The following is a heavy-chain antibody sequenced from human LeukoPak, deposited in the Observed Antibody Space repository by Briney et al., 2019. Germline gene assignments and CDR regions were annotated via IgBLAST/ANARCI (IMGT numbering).Heavy chain of an antibody. Sequence: PGGSLRLSCAASGFTFSSYAMSWVRQAPGKGLEWVSAISGSGGSTYYADSVKGRFTISRDNSKNTLYLQVNSLRAEDTAVYYCAKGDSSSWYRGAFDIWGQGTMVTVSS. V-gene: IGHV3-23*01. D-gene: IGHD6-13*01. CDR2: ISGSGGST. CDR1: GFTFSSYA. J-gene: IGHJ3*02. CDR3: AKGDSSSWYRGAFDI.